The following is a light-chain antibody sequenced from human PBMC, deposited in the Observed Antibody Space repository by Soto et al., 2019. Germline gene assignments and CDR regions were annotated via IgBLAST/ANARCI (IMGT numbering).Light chain of an antibody. J-gene: IGKJ2*01. Sequence: DIQMTQSPSSLSASVGDRVTITCPARQGIRDALGRYQQKPGKAPKRLIYSASSLQDGARSRSSVSGSETEFSLTNTTLQPEDGXTXXCXXHSXCSFSIGLGTRVVV. V-gene: IGKV1-17*01. CDR2: SAS. CDR3: XXHSXCSFS. CDR1: QGIRDA.